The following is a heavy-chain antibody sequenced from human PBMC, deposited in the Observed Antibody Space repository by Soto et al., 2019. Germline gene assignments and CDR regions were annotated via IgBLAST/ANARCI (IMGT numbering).Heavy chain of an antibody. Sequence: QVQLQESGPGLVKPSETLSLTCTVSGGSLSGYYWTWIRQSPGKGLEWIGYVYFSGNTNYNPSLQSRVTISIDTSKNQFSLRLASVTAADTAFYYCGSVRPSGYVLSWGQGTLVTVSS. CDR2: VYFSGNT. J-gene: IGHJ5*02. D-gene: IGHD6-25*01. CDR1: GGSLSGYY. V-gene: IGHV4-59*01. CDR3: GSVRPSGYVLS.